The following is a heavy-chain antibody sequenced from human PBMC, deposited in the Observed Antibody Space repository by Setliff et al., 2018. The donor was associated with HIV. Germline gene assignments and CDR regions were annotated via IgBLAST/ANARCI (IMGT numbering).Heavy chain of an antibody. CDR2: IYHSEYT. CDR1: GGSISTRDW. CDR3: ARGPRGLRWGVYFQH. J-gene: IGHJ1*01. V-gene: IGHV4-4*02. D-gene: IGHD3-10*01. Sequence: SETLSLTCAVSGGSISTRDWWTWVRQPPGKGLEWIGEIYHSEYTNYNASLKSRVSMSVDKSKNQFSLKLTSVTAADTAVYYCARGPRGLRWGVYFQHWGQGTLVTVSS.